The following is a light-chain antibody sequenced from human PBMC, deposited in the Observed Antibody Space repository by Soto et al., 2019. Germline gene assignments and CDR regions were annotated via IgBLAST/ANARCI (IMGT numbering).Light chain of an antibody. CDR1: QGIRSD. V-gene: IGKV1-6*01. Sequence: IQMTQSPSSLSASVGDRVTISCRASQGIRSDLAWYQQKPGKVPKLLIYGASKLESGVPSRFSGSGFGTDFTLAISSLQPEDFATYYCLQDYNFPWAFGQGTKVEIK. CDR3: LQDYNFPWA. CDR2: GAS. J-gene: IGKJ1*01.